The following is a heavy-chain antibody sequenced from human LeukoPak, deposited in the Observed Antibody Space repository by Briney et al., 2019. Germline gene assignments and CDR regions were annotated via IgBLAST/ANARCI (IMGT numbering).Heavy chain of an antibody. CDR2: INPSSGST. V-gene: IGHV1-46*04. D-gene: IGHD3-22*01. CDR1: GYTFTTYY. CDR3: ARGVAYYYDSESEDY. J-gene: IGHJ4*02. Sequence: ASVRDSSKASGYTFTTYYIHWVRQAPGQGLEWMGLINPSSGSTDYAQTLEAKSTMTRDTSTSTVYMKLSSLRSDDTAVYYCARGVAYYYDSESEDYWGQG.